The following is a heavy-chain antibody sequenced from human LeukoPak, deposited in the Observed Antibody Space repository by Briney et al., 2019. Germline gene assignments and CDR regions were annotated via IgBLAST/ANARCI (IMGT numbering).Heavy chain of an antibody. CDR2: IYCSGST. Sequence: SETLSLTCTVSGGSISSSSYYWGWIRQPPGKGLEWIGNIYCSGSTYYNVSLKSRVTISVDTSQNQFSLKLRSVTAADTAVYYCARQEAGYCSSTTCGDFDCWGQGTLVTVSS. CDR3: ARQEAGYCSSTTCGDFDC. CDR1: GGSISSSSYY. V-gene: IGHV4-39*01. D-gene: IGHD2-2*01. J-gene: IGHJ4*02.